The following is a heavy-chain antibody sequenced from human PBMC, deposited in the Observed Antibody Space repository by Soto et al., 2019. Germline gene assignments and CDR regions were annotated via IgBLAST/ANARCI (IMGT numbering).Heavy chain of an antibody. CDR2: MNPGSGDT. D-gene: IGHD3-16*01. V-gene: IGHV1-8*01. CDR3: ARMETFGSLNWFDP. CDR1: GYSFTNND. Sequence: ASVKVSCKASGYSFTNNDVSCVRQATGRGLEWMGWMNPGSGDTGYAQKFQGRVTMTRDISIATAYMELSSLRSDDTAIYYCARMETFGSLNWFDPWGQGTLVTVSS. J-gene: IGHJ5*02.